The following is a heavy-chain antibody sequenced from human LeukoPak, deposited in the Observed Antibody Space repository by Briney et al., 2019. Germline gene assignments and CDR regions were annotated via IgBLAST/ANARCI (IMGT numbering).Heavy chain of an antibody. J-gene: IGHJ4*02. V-gene: IGHV1-46*01. D-gene: IGHD4-17*01. CDR2: INPSGGST. Sequence: GASVKVSCKASGYTFTSYYMHWVRQAPGQGLEWMGIINPSGGSTSYAQKFQGRVTMTRDTSTSTVYMVLSSLRSEDTAVYYCARSDYGDWVAYRGQGTLVTVSS. CDR3: ARSDYGDWVAY. CDR1: GYTFTSYY.